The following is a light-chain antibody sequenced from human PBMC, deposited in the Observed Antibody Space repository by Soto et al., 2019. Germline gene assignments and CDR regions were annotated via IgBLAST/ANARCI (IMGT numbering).Light chain of an antibody. V-gene: IGLV2-11*01. J-gene: IGLJ1*01. CDR1: SSVVGGYNY. CDR2: DVS. Sequence: QPALTQPRSVSGCPGQSVTISCTGTSSVVGGYNYVSCYQQHPGKAPKLMIYDVSKRPSGVPDRFSGSKSGNTASLPISRLQAEDEADYYCCSYAGSYTFEVFGTGTKVTV. CDR3: CSYAGSYTFEV.